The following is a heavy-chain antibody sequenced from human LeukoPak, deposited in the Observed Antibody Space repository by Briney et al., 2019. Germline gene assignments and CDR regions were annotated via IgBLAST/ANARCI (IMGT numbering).Heavy chain of an antibody. D-gene: IGHD6-13*01. CDR1: GFTFSSYS. J-gene: IGHJ4*02. CDR2: ISSSSSTI. CDR3: ARDFVVAAAGTFDY. Sequence: GGSLRLSCAASGFTFSSYSMNWVRQAPGKGLEWVSYISSSSSTIYYADSVKGRFTISRDNAKNSLYLQMNSLRAEDTAVYYCARDFVVAAAGTFDYWGQGTLVTVSS. V-gene: IGHV3-48*04.